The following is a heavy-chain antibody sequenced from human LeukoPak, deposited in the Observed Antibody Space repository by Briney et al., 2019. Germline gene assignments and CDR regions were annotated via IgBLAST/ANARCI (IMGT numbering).Heavy chain of an antibody. V-gene: IGHV4-39*01. J-gene: IGHJ4*02. CDR3: ARGCSGGDCYSVFDY. Sequence: KPSETLSLTCTVSGGSISSNDYYWAWIRQPPGKGLEWIGSIYYGGSTYSYYNPSLKSRVTISVDTSKNQFSLRLSSVTAADTAVYYCARGCSGGDCYSVFDYWGQGTLVTVSS. CDR2: IYYGGSTYS. CDR1: GGSISSNDYY. D-gene: IGHD2-15*01.